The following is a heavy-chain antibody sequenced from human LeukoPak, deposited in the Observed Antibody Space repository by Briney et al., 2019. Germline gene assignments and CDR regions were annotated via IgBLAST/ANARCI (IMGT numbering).Heavy chain of an antibody. CDR3: ARLRMVRGVIEIYYSDY. Sequence: PSETLSLTCTVSGGSISRYYWSWIRQPPGKGLEWIGYIYYSGSTNYNSSLKSRVTISVDTSKNQFSLKLSSVTAADTAVYFCARLRMVRGVIEIYYSDYWGQGTLVTVSS. CDR2: IYYSGST. J-gene: IGHJ4*02. V-gene: IGHV4-59*01. CDR1: GGSISRYY. D-gene: IGHD3-10*01.